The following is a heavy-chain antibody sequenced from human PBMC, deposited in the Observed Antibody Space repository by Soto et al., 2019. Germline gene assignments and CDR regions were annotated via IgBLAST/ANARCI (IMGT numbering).Heavy chain of an antibody. V-gene: IGHV4-31*03. CDR1: GGSISSGGYY. Sequence: PSETLSLTCTVSGGSISSGGYYWSWIRQHPGKGLGWIGYIYYSGSTYYNPSLKSRVTISVDTSKNQFSLKLSSVTAADTAVYYCARTESSSRPYYGMDVWGQGTTVTVSS. CDR2: IYYSGST. D-gene: IGHD6-13*01. J-gene: IGHJ6*02. CDR3: ARTESSSRPYYGMDV.